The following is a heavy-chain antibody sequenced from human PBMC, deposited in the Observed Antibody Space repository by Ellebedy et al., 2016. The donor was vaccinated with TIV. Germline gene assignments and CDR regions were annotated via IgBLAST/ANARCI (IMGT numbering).Heavy chain of an antibody. CDR1: GGSISSSSYY. J-gene: IGHJ5*02. CDR3: ARVGRKGNWFDP. V-gene: IGHV4-39*01. D-gene: IGHD1-26*01. Sequence: MPSETLSLTCTVSGGSISSSSYYWGWIRQPPGKGLEWIGSIYYSGSTYYNPSLKSRVTISVDTSKNQFSLKLSSVTAADTAVYYCARVGRKGNWFDPWGQGTLVTVSS. CDR2: IYYSGST.